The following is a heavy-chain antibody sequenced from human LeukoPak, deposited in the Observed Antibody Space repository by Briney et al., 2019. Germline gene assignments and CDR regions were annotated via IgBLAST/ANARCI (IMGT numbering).Heavy chain of an antibody. D-gene: IGHD1-14*01. CDR3: ARDFQNKRWYNGPGFYFDF. Sequence: ASVKVSCKASGYTFTDYYMHWVRQVPGQGLEWMGWINPNSGVTNYAQKFQGRVTMTGDTSSSTAYMELSRLRSDDTAVYYCARDFQNKRWYNGPGFYFDFWGQGSLVTVSS. V-gene: IGHV1-2*02. CDR2: INPNSGVT. J-gene: IGHJ4*02. CDR1: GYTFTDYY.